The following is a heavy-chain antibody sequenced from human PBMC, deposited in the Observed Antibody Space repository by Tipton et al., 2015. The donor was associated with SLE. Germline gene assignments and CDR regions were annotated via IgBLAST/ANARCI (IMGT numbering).Heavy chain of an antibody. J-gene: IGHJ3*02. Sequence: SLRLSCAASGFTFSSYSMNWVRQAPGKGLEWVSSISSSGSYIYYADSVKGRFTISRDNAKNSLYLQMNSLRAEDTAVYYCAREWANWGDAFDIWGQGTMVTVSS. V-gene: IGHV3-21*01. CDR2: ISSSGSYI. CDR3: AREWANWGDAFDI. D-gene: IGHD7-27*01. CDR1: GFTFSSYS.